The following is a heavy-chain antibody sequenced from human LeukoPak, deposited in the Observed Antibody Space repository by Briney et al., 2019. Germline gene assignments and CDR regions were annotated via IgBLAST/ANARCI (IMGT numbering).Heavy chain of an antibody. CDR1: GGSISSSNW. Sequence: SETLSLTCTVSGGSISSSNWWSWVRQPPGKGLEWIGEIYHSGSTNYNPSPKSRVTISVDKSKDQFSLKLSSVTAADTAVYYYASPYSSGWYWYFDLWGRGTLVTVSS. J-gene: IGHJ2*01. CDR3: ASPYSSGWYWYFDL. V-gene: IGHV4-4*02. D-gene: IGHD6-19*01. CDR2: IYHSGST.